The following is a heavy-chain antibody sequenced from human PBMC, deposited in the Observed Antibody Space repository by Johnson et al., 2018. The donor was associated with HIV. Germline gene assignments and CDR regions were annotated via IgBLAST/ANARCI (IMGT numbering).Heavy chain of an antibody. V-gene: IGHV3-20*04. D-gene: IGHD6-19*01. J-gene: IGHJ3*02. CDR3: ARDREYGLAWGWALDI. CDR2: INWNGGST. CDR1: GFTFDDYG. Sequence: VQLVESGGGVVRPGGSLRLSCAASGFTFDDYGMSWVRQAPGTGLEWVSGINWNGGSTGYADSVKGRFTISRDNAKNSLYLQMNSLRAEDTAFYYCARDREYGLAWGWALDIWGQGTMVTVSS.